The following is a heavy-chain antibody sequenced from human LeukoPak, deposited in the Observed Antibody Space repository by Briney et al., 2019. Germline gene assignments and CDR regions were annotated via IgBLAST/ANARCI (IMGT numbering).Heavy chain of an antibody. V-gene: IGHV3-30*18. CDR2: ISYDGSNK. D-gene: IGHD2-15*01. J-gene: IGHJ3*02. CDR1: GFTFSSDG. Sequence: GGSLRLSCAASGFTFSSDGMHWVRQAPGKGLEWVAVISYDGSNKYYADSVKGRFTISRDNYKNTLYLQMNSLRAEDTAVCYCAKADGYCSGGSWRDAFDIWGHRTMGTVSS. CDR3: AKADGYCSGGSWRDAFDI.